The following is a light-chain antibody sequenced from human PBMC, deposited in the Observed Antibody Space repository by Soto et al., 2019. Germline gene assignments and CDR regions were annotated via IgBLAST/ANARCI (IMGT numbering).Light chain of an antibody. Sequence: IQMTQSPSSLSASVGDRVTITCRASQGIRDELGWYQQKAGKAPNLLISAASRLQSGVPSRFSGRGSGTDFTLTISSLQPEDFATYYCLQDYDYPRTFGQGTKVDIK. V-gene: IGKV1-6*01. CDR3: LQDYDYPRT. J-gene: IGKJ1*01. CDR2: AAS. CDR1: QGIRDE.